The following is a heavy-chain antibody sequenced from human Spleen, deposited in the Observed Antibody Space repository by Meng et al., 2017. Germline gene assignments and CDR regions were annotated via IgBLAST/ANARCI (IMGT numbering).Heavy chain of an antibody. D-gene: IGHD6-13*01. CDR1: GGSLNSGSFY. CDR3: ARDGVVEQQLVPYYYYGMDV. V-gene: IGHV4-39*07. CDR2: MYHTGSA. Sequence: SETLSLTCTLSGGSLNSGSFYWGWIRQSPGKGLEWIGSMYHTGSAYYNPSLKSRVTISVDTSKNQFSLKLSSVTAADTAVYYCARDGVVEQQLVPYYYYGMDVWGQGTTVTVSS. J-gene: IGHJ6*02.